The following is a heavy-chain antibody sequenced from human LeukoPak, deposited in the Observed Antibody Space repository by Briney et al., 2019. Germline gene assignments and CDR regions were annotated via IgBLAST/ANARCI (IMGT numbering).Heavy chain of an antibody. D-gene: IGHD3-22*01. J-gene: IGHJ6*02. CDR1: GGSISGYY. CDR3: ARDMGYYDSSGYHSYGMDV. V-gene: IGHV4-4*07. Sequence: SETLSLTCTVSGGSISGYYWSWIRQPAGEGREWIGRIYISGSTKYNPFLHSPVTMSVDTSKNQFSLKLSSVTAADTAVYYCARDMGYYDSSGYHSYGMDVWGPGTTVTVSS. CDR2: IYISGST.